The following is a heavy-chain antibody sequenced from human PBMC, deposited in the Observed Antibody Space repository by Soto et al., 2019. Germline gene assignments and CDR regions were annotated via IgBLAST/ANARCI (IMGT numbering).Heavy chain of an antibody. D-gene: IGHD3-9*01. CDR2: INPNSGGT. Sequence: ASVKVSCKASGYTFTGYYMHWVRQAPGQGLEWMGWINPNSGGTNYAQKFQGRVTMTRDTSISTAYMELSRLRSDDTAVYYCARSSNDWYPFDYWGQGTLVTAPQ. CDR3: ARSSNDWYPFDY. CDR1: GYTFTGYY. V-gene: IGHV1-2*02. J-gene: IGHJ4*02.